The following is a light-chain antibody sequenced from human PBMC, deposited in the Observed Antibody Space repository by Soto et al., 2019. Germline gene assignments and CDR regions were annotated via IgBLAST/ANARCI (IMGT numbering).Light chain of an antibody. J-gene: IGKJ1*01. CDR1: QSVSSSF. CDR2: GAS. V-gene: IGKV3-20*01. CDR3: QQYESSVT. Sequence: EIVLTQSPGSLSLSPGEGATLSCRASQSVSSSFFAWYQQKPGQAPSLLIYGASRRATGVPDRFSGSGSGTDFTLRISRLEPEYFAVYYCQQYESSVTFGQGTKVEIK.